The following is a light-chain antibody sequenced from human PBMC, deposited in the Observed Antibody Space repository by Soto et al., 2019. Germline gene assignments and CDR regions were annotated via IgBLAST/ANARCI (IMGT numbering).Light chain of an antibody. V-gene: IGKV4-1*01. J-gene: IGKJ4*01. CDR3: QQFYSTPSLT. CDR1: QTVLYSSNTNNS. CDR2: WIS. Sequence: DIVMTQSPDSLAVSLGERATINCKSSQTVLYSSNTNNSLSWYQHKPGQPPKLLIYWISTRESGVPDRLSGSGSGTDVTLTISILQAEDVAFYYCQQFYSTPSLTFGGGTKVEIK.